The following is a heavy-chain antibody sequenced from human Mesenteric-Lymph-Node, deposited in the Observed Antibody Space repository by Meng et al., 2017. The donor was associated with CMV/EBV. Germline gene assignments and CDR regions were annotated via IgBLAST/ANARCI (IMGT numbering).Heavy chain of an antibody. CDR3: ARLPVLQPKRGGGFDYYGMDV. Sequence: SETLSLTCSVSGDFISGYSWTWIRQAPGKGLEWIASMYYSETTNYNPSLKSRVTISMDTSENQFSLRLNSVTAADTAVYYCARLPVLQPKRGGGFDYYGMDVWGRGTTVTVSS. CDR1: GDFISGYS. J-gene: IGHJ6*02. D-gene: IGHD3-10*01. CDR2: MYYSETT. V-gene: IGHV4-59*01.